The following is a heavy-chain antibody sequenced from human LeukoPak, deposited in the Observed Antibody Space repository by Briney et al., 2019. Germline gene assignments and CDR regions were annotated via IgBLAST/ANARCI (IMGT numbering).Heavy chain of an antibody. CDR2: IIPIFGTA. D-gene: IGHD5-12*01. CDR1: GGTFSSYA. CDR3: ARSARRGYSGYDLND. Sequence: ASVKVSCKASGGTFSSYAISWVRQAPGQGLEWMGGIIPIFGTANYAQKFQGRVTITADESTSTAYMELSSLRSEDTAAYYCARSARRGYSGYDLNDWGQGTLVTVSS. J-gene: IGHJ4*02. V-gene: IGHV1-69*13.